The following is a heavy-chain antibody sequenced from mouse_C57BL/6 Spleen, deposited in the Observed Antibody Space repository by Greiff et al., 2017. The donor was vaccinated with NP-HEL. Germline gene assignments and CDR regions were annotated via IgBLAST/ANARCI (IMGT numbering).Heavy chain of an antibody. D-gene: IGHD1-1*01. CDR3: ARGYYGSSYPWFAY. V-gene: IGHV1-50*01. CDR1: GYTFTSYW. J-gene: IGHJ3*01. Sequence: QVQLQQPGAELVKPGASVKLSCKASGYTFTSYWMQWVKQRPGQGLEWIGEIDPSDSYPNYTPKFQGKATLTVDPSSSTAYMQLSSLTSEDSAVYYCARGYYGSSYPWFAYWGQGTLVTVSA. CDR2: IDPSDSYP.